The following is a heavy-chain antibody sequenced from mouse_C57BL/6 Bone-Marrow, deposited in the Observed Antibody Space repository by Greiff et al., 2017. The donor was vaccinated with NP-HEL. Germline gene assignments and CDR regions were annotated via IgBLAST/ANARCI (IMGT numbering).Heavy chain of an antibody. J-gene: IGHJ2*01. CDR3: TTCSTTVVAPFDY. CDR1: GFNIKDDY. Sequence: VQLQQSVAELVRPGASVKLSCPASGFNIKDDYLHWVKPRPEMGLAWIGWLAPENGDTASASKFQCMANLTADTSSNTAYLQLSSLTSEDTAVYYCTTCSTTVVAPFDYWGQGTTLTVSS. D-gene: IGHD1-1*01. CDR2: LAPENGDT. V-gene: IGHV14-4*01.